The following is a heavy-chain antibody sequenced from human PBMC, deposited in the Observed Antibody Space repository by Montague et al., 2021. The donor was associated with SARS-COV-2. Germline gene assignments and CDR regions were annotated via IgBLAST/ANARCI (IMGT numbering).Heavy chain of an antibody. CDR2: IYTSGST. CDR1: GGSIRSGGYY. CDR3: ARDLVGQHRGGGFDY. J-gene: IGHJ4*02. V-gene: IGHV4-61*02. Sequence: TLSLTCTVSGGSIRSGGYYWSWIRQPAGKGLEWIGRIYTSGSTNYNPSLKSRVIISVDTSKNQFSLKLNSVTAADTAVYYCARDLVGQHRGGGFDYWGQGTLVTDSS. D-gene: IGHD6-13*01.